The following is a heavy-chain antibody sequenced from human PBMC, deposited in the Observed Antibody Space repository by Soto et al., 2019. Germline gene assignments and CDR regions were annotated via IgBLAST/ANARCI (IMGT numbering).Heavy chain of an antibody. CDR2: IKEDGSEK. Sequence: PGGSLRLSCAASGFTFSSYWMSWVRQAPGKGLEWVANIKEDGSEKYYVDSVKGRFTISRDNAKNSLYLQMNSLRAEDTAVYYCAKSGWFGELSLDYWGQGTLVTVSS. J-gene: IGHJ4*02. V-gene: IGHV3-7*01. CDR1: GFTFSSYW. CDR3: AKSGWFGELSLDY. D-gene: IGHD3-10*01.